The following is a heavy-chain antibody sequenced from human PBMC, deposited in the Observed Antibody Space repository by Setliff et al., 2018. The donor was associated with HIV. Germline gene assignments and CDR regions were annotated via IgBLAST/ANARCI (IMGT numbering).Heavy chain of an antibody. Sequence: GGSLRLSCAASGFSFSSYGMHWVRQAPGKGLEWVAVISYDESNKYYADSVKGRFTISRDNSKNTLYLQMNSLRAEDTAVYYCAAHDYGDWYYFDYWGQGTLVTVSS. CDR3: AAHDYGDWYYFDY. D-gene: IGHD4-17*01. V-gene: IGHV3-30*03. J-gene: IGHJ4*02. CDR1: GFSFSSYG. CDR2: ISYDESNK.